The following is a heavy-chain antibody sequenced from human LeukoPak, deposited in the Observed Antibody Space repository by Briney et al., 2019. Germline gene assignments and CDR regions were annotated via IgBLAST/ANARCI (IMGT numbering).Heavy chain of an antibody. CDR3: ARERESSGPSSLDP. V-gene: IGHV1-2*02. Sequence: ASVKVSCKASGYIFTGHYTQWVRQAPGQGLEWMGWINVNSGGTKYAPKFEGRVTMTRDTSKTTAYMELRGLRSDDTAVYYCARERESSGPSSLDPWGQGTLVTVSS. D-gene: IGHD3-22*01. J-gene: IGHJ5*02. CDR2: INVNSGGT. CDR1: GYIFTGHY.